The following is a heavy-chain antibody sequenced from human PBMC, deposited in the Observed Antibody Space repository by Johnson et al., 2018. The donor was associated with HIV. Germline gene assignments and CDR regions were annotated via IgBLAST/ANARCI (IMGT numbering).Heavy chain of an antibody. D-gene: IGHD3-16*01. Sequence: QVQLVESGGGLVKPGGSLRLSCAASGFTFSSYAMHWVRQAPGKGLEWVAFISYDGSNKYYADSVKGRFTISRDNSKNTLYLQMNSLRAEDTAVYYCARDWGAFDIWGQGTMVTVSS. CDR2: ISYDGSNK. CDR3: ARDWGAFDI. J-gene: IGHJ3*02. V-gene: IGHV3-30-3*01. CDR1: GFTFSSYA.